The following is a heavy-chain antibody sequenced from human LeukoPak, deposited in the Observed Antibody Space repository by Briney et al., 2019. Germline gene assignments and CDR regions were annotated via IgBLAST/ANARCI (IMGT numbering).Heavy chain of an antibody. CDR3: ARAPRGKNRFDP. D-gene: IGHD3-10*01. Sequence: GASVKVSCKASGGTFSSYVINWVRQAPGQGLEWMGGIMPIFGTANNAQKFQGRVTITTDESTSTVYMELSSLRSEDTAVYYCARAPRGKNRFDPWGQGTLVTVSS. CDR1: GGTFSSYV. J-gene: IGHJ5*02. CDR2: IMPIFGTA. V-gene: IGHV1-69*05.